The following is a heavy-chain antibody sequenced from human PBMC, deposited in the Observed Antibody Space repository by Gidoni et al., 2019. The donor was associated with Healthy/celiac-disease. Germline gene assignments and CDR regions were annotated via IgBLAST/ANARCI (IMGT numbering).Heavy chain of an antibody. D-gene: IGHD3-22*01. CDR2: IYWDDAK. J-gene: IGHJ4*02. Sequence: QITLKESGPTLVKPTQTLTLTCTFSGFSLSNSGVGVGWIRQPPGKALEWLALIYWDDAKRYSPSLKSRLTITKDTSKNQVVLTMTNMDPVDTATYYCAHIHMYYYDSSGYYYLFDYWGQGTLVTVSS. CDR1: GFSLSNSGVG. V-gene: IGHV2-5*02. CDR3: AHIHMYYYDSSGYYYLFDY.